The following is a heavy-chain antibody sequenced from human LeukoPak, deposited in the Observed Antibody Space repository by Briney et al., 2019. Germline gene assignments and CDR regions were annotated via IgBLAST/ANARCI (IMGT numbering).Heavy chain of an antibody. D-gene: IGHD3-10*01. CDR1: GFTFSSYA. Sequence: GGSLRLSCAASGFTFSSYAMSWVRQTPGKGLEWVSAIVGSGDSTYFADSVKGRFTISRDNSKNTLYLQMNSLRAEDTAVYYCAKVEGGSRVYWGQGTLVTVSS. V-gene: IGHV3-23*01. CDR3: AKVEGGSRVY. CDR2: IVGSGDST. J-gene: IGHJ4*02.